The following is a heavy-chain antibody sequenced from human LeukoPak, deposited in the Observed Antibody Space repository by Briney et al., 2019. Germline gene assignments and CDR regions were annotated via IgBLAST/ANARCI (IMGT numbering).Heavy chain of an antibody. CDR2: INHSGST. Sequence: PSETLSLTCAVYGGSFSGCYWSWIRQPPGKGLERIGEINHSGSTNYNPSLKSRVTISVDTSKNQFSLKLSSVTAADTAVYYCARKTGYSSSWFVFRYFDYWGQGTLVTVSS. CDR3: ARKTGYSSSWFVFRYFDY. J-gene: IGHJ4*02. D-gene: IGHD6-13*01. CDR1: GGSFSGCY. V-gene: IGHV4-34*01.